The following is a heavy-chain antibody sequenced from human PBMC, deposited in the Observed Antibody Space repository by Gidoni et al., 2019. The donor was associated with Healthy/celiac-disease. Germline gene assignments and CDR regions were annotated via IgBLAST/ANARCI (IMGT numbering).Heavy chain of an antibody. J-gene: IGHJ4*02. D-gene: IGHD3-22*01. CDR2: IYYSGST. V-gene: IGHV4-39*01. CDR3: ARKLRYYDSSGYYYAYYFDY. Sequence: QLQLQESGPGLVKPSETLSLTCTVSGGSISSSSYYWGWIRQPPGKVLEWIGSIYYSGSTYYNPSLKSRVTISVDTSKNQFSLKLSSVTAADTAVYYCARKLRYYDSSGYYYAYYFDYCGQGTLVTVSS. CDR1: GGSISSSSYY.